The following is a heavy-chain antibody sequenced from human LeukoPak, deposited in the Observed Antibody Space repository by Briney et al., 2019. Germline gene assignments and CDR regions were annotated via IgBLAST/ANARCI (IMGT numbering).Heavy chain of an antibody. CDR2: IYYSGTT. J-gene: IGHJ5*02. V-gene: IGHV4-39*07. Sequence: PSETLSLTCTVSGGSISSSSYFWGWIRQPPGKGLEWIGTIYYSGTTYFNPSLKSQVTISIDTSKNQFSLKLSSVTAADTAVYYCARLRIVRTGDSMVDNWFDPWGQGTLVTVSS. D-gene: IGHD3-22*01. CDR3: ARLRIVRTGDSMVDNWFDP. CDR1: GGSISSSSYF.